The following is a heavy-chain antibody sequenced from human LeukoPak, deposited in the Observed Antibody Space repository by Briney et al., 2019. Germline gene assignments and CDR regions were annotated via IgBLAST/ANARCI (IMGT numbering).Heavy chain of an antibody. CDR1: GGSLSGYY. V-gene: IGHV4-34*01. Sequence: PSETLSLTCTVDGGSLSGYYWSWIRQTPGMGLEWIGEINSGGSTNYNPSLKSRVTISVDTSKNQFSLKVNSVTAADTALYYCARDDLATTATGGFDYWGQGALVTVSS. CDR3: ARDDLATTATGGFDY. D-gene: IGHD1-1*01. CDR2: INSGGST. J-gene: IGHJ4*02.